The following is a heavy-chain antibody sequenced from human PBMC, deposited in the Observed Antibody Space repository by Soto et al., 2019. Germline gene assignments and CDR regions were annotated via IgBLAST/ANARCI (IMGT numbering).Heavy chain of an antibody. D-gene: IGHD3-10*01. CDR1: GFKFYDYT. CDR2: VSNDGRTT. V-gene: IGHV3-30*09. CDR3: AALGWYYFGSAGVNWFDP. Sequence: ESGGGVVQPGMSLKLSCAASGFKFYDYTMHWVRQAPGKGLEWLASVSNDGRTTHYADSIRGRFVISRDNSRSLLFLQLIDLRRDDTALYFCAALGWYYFGSAGVNWFDPWAHGTQVTVSS. J-gene: IGHJ5*02.